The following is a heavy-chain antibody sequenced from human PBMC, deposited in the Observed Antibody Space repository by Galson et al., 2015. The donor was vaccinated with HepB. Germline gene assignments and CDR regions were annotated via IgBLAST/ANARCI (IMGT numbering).Heavy chain of an antibody. CDR3: ARVGWDITGSSFWWFDP. CDR2: ISPYNGNT. D-gene: IGHD1-20*01. CDR1: SYTFTSYG. J-gene: IGHJ5*02. V-gene: IGHV1-18*04. Sequence: SVKVSCKASSYTFTSYGIRWVRQAPGQGLEWMGWISPYNGNTNYAQKIQGRVTMTTDTSTSTAYMELRSLRSDDTAVYYCARVGWDITGSSFWWFDPWGRGSLVTVSS.